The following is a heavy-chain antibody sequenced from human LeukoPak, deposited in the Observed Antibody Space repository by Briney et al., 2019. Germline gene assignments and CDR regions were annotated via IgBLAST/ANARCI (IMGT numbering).Heavy chain of an antibody. Sequence: GGSLRLSCAASGFTFSSYSMNWVRQAPGKGLDWVSSISSSSSYIYYADSVKGRFTISRDNAKNSLYLQMNSLRAEDTAVYYCARHWGYYYMDVWGKGTTVTVSS. J-gene: IGHJ6*03. CDR3: ARHWGYYYMDV. CDR2: ISSSSSYI. V-gene: IGHV3-21*01. D-gene: IGHD7-27*01. CDR1: GFTFSSYS.